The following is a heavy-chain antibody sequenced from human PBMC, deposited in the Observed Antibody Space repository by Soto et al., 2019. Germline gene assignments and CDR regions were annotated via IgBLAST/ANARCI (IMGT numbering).Heavy chain of an antibody. Sequence: QVQLVQSGAAVRQPASSVKVSYKTSGATFSSYAITWVRQAPGQGLEWMGGIVPTVDTSTYAQKFQGRVTITADKFTNTVYMELSSLRSDDTAVYYCVRVVAIPGYPDNWGQGTLVTVSS. CDR2: IVPTVDTS. CDR3: VRVVAIPGYPDN. CDR1: GATFSSYA. J-gene: IGHJ4*02. V-gene: IGHV1-69*14. D-gene: IGHD5-12*01.